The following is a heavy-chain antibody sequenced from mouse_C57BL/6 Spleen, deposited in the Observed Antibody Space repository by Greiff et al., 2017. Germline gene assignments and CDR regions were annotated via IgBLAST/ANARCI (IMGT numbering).Heavy chain of an antibody. Sequence: QVQLQQPGAELMKPGASVKLSCKATGYTFTGYWIEWVKQRPGHGLEWIGEILPGSGSTNYNEKFKGKATFTADPSSTTAYMQLSSLTSEDSALYSCEKPGYYGSSPGFAYWGQGTLVTVSA. CDR2: ILPGSGST. CDR1: GYTFTGYW. V-gene: IGHV1-9*01. D-gene: IGHD1-1*01. J-gene: IGHJ3*01. CDR3: EKPGYYGSSPGFAY.